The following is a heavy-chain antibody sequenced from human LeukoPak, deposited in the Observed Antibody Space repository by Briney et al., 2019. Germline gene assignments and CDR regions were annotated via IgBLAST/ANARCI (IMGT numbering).Heavy chain of an antibody. CDR1: GGSISSYY. D-gene: IGHD3-10*01. J-gene: IGHJ6*03. V-gene: IGHV4-59*01. CDR2: IYYSGST. Sequence: PSETLSLTCTVSGGSISSYYWSWIRQPPGKGLEWIGYIYYSGSTNYNPSLKSRVTISVDTSKNQFSLKLSSVTAADTAVYYCASQAFTMVRGVPYYYYYMDVWGKGTTVTVSS. CDR3: ASQAFTMVRGVPYYYYYMDV.